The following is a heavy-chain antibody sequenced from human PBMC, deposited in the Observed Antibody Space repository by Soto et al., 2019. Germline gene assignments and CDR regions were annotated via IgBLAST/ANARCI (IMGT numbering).Heavy chain of an antibody. J-gene: IGHJ3*02. CDR1: GFTVSSNY. CDR2: IYSGGST. Sequence: GGSLRLSCAASGFTVSSNYMSWVRQAPGKGLEWVSVIYSGGSTYYADSVKGRFTISRDNSKNTLYLQMNSLRAEDTAVYYCARDYVNYYDSSGYGSGAFDIWGQGTMVTVSS. D-gene: IGHD3-22*01. V-gene: IGHV3-53*01. CDR3: ARDYVNYYDSSGYGSGAFDI.